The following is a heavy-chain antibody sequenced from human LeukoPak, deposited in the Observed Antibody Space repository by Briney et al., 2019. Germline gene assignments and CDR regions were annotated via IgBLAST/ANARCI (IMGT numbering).Heavy chain of an antibody. Sequence: EASETLSLTCAVYGGSFSGYYWSWIRQPPGEGLEWIGEINHSGSTNYNPSFKSRVTISVDTSKNQFSLKLSSVTAADTAVYYCARDSRRITIFGVVIGNWFDPWGQGTLVTVSS. J-gene: IGHJ5*02. D-gene: IGHD3-3*01. CDR1: GGSFSGYY. V-gene: IGHV4-34*01. CDR2: INHSGST. CDR3: ARDSRRITIFGVVIGNWFDP.